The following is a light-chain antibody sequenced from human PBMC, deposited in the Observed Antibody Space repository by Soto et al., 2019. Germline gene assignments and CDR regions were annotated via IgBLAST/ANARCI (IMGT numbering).Light chain of an antibody. V-gene: IGKV1-6*01. CDR3: LQDYNYPYT. J-gene: IGKJ2*01. CDR2: AAS. Sequence: AIQMTQSPSSLSASVGDRVTITSRASQGIRNDLGWYQQKPGKAPKLLIYAASSLHSGVPSRFSGSGSGTDFTLTVSSLQPEDFATYYCLQDYNYPYTFGQGTKLEIK. CDR1: QGIRND.